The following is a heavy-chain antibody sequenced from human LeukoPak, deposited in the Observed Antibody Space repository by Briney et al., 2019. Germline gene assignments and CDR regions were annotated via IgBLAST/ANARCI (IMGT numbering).Heavy chain of an antibody. CDR2: IYPGDSDT. CDR1: GYSFTSYW. J-gene: IGHJ4*02. Sequence: GESLQISCKGSGYSFTSYWIGWVRQMPGKGLEWMGIIYPGDSDTRYSPSFQGQVTISADKSISTAYLQWSSLKASDTAMYYCARHGAVAGFLVDYWGQGTLVTVSS. CDR3: ARHGAVAGFLVDY. D-gene: IGHD6-19*01. V-gene: IGHV5-51*01.